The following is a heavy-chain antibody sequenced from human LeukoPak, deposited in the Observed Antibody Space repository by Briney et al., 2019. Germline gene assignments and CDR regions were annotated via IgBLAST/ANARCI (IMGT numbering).Heavy chain of an antibody. CDR1: GFTFSSYW. CDR2: IKQDGSEK. Sequence: PGGSLRLSCAASGFTFSSYWMSWVRQAPGKGLEWVANIKQDGSEKYYVDSVKGRFTISRDNAKNSLYLQMNSLRAEDTAVYYCARDVWMGIFGVVIPSMGARTFDYWGQGTLVTVSS. D-gene: IGHD3-3*01. V-gene: IGHV3-7*01. J-gene: IGHJ4*02. CDR3: ARDVWMGIFGVVIPSMGARTFDY.